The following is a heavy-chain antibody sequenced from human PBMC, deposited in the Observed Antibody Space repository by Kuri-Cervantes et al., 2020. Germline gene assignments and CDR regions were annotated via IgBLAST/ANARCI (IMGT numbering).Heavy chain of an antibody. CDR2: IYYSGST. CDR3: ANRLRFLEWFEGYPITFDI. D-gene: IGHD3-3*01. J-gene: IGHJ3*02. V-gene: IGHV4-30-4*01. CDR1: GGSISSGDYY. Sequence: LRLSCTVSGGSISSGDYYWSWIRQPPGKGLEWIGYIYYSGSTYYNPSLMSRLTISVDTSKNQFSLKLSSVTAADTAVYYCANRLRFLEWFEGYPITFDIWGQGTMVTVSS.